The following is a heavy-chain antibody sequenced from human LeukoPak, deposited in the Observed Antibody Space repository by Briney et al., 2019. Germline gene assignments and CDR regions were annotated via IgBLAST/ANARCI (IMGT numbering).Heavy chain of an antibody. Sequence: PSETLSLTCTVSGGSISSSSYYWGWIRESPGKGLEWIGSIYYSGSTYYNPSLKSRVTISVETSKNQFSLKLSSVTAADTAVYYWARGLGGASYYMDVWGKGTTATVSS. CDR3: ARGLGGASYYMDV. J-gene: IGHJ6*03. V-gene: IGHV4-39*07. D-gene: IGHD3-16*01. CDR1: GGSISSSSYY. CDR2: IYYSGST.